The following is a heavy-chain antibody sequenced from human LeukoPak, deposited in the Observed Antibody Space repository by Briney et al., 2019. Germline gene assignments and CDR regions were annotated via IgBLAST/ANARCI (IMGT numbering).Heavy chain of an antibody. CDR3: TRGRWLQPWGYFDY. J-gene: IGHJ4*02. CDR1: GGIFSSYA. V-gene: IGHV1-69*05. CDR2: IIAIFGTA. Sequence: SVKVSCKASGGIFSSYAISWVRQAPGQGLEWMGGIIAIFGTANYAQKFQGRVTITTDESTSTAYMELSSRRSEVTAVYYCTRGRWLQPWGYFDYWGQGTLVTVSS. D-gene: IGHD5-24*01.